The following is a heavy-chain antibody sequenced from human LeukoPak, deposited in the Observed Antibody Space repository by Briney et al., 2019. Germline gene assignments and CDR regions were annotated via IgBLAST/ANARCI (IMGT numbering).Heavy chain of an antibody. J-gene: IGHJ4*02. D-gene: IGHD6-13*01. CDR2: IYYSGST. CDR3: ASSHLYSSSWYLSGRFDY. V-gene: IGHV4-59*01. Sequence: PSETLSLTCTVSGGSISSYYWSWIRQPPGKGLEWIGYIYYSGSTNYNPSLKSRVTISVDTSKKQFSLKLSSVTAADTAVYYCASSHLYSSSWYLSGRFDYWGQGTLVTVSS. CDR1: GGSISSYY.